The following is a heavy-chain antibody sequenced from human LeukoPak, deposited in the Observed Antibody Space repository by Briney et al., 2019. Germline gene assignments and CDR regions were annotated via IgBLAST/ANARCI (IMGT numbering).Heavy chain of an antibody. CDR1: GYTFTGCY. D-gene: IGHD3-10*01. CDR3: ARVNYYYGLGSYSYYYGMDV. CDR2: INPNSGGT. J-gene: IGHJ6*02. Sequence: GASVKVSCRASGYTFTGCYMHWVRQAPGQGLEWMGWINPNSGGTGCAQKFQGRVTVARDTSIGTAYMELSRLRSADTAVYYCARVNYYYGLGSYSYYYGMDVWGQGTTVTVSS. V-gene: IGHV1-2*02.